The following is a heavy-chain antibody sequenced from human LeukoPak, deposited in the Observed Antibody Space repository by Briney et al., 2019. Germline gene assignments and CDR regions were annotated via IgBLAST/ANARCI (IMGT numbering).Heavy chain of an antibody. Sequence: PSETLSLTCTVSGYSISSGYYWGWIRQPPGKGLEWIGSIYHSGDTYYNPSLKSRITISVDTSRNHFSLKLTSVTAADTAMYFCARLLYDVNYYYYYMDVWGKGTTVTISS. V-gene: IGHV4-38-2*02. J-gene: IGHJ6*03. CDR2: IYHSGDT. D-gene: IGHD2-8*01. CDR1: GYSISSGYY. CDR3: ARLLYDVNYYYYYMDV.